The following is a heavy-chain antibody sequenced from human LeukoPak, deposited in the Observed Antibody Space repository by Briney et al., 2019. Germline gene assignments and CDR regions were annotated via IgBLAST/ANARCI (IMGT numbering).Heavy chain of an antibody. CDR3: ARDLDMITMVRGATYYFDY. D-gene: IGHD3-10*01. CDR1: GFTFSSYA. CDR2: ISYDGNNK. J-gene: IGHJ4*02. Sequence: PGGSLRLSCAASGFTFSSYAMHWVRQAPGKGLEWVAIISYDGNNKYYADSVKGRFTISRDNSKNTLYLQMNSLRAEDTAVYYCARDLDMITMVRGATYYFDYWGQGTLVTVSS. V-gene: IGHV3-30*04.